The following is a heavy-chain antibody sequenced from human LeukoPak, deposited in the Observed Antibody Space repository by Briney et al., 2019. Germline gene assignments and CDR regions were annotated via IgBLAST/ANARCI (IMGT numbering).Heavy chain of an antibody. CDR1: GFTFSSYA. D-gene: IGHD2-2*02. CDR3: ARGRCTSCYSYLSFDY. CDR2: ISYDGSNK. J-gene: IGHJ4*02. Sequence: GGSLRLSCAASGFTFSSYAMHWVRQAPGKGLEWVAVISYDGSNKYYADSVKGRFTISGDNSKNTLYLQMNSLRAEDTAVYYCARGRCTSCYSYLSFDYWGQGTLVTVSS. V-gene: IGHV3-30-3*01.